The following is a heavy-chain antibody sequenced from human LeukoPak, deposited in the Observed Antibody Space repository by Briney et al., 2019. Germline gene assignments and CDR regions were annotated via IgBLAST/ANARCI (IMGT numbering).Heavy chain of an antibody. J-gene: IGHJ4*02. V-gene: IGHV3-23*01. CDR3: ARVISGCTINDWFRGYYFDF. D-gene: IGHD2-8*01. Sequence: PGGSLRLSCAASGFTFSTYALSWVRQAPGKGLEWVSSIGGTGGNTYYADPVKGRFTISRDNFKNTLYLEMSSLRAEDTAIYYCARVISGCTINDWFRGYYFDFWGQGTLVTVSS. CDR2: IGGTGGNT. CDR1: GFTFSTYA.